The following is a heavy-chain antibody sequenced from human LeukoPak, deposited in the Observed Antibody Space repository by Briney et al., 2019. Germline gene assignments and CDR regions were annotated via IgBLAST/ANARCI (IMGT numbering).Heavy chain of an antibody. Sequence: SETLSLTCSVSGGSISSSSYYWGWIRQPPGKGLEWIGSIYYSGSTYYNPSLKSRVTISVDTSKNQFSLKLSSVTAADTAVYYCARGLGSEQLVLRSFDYWGQGTLVTVSS. CDR1: GGSISSSSYY. CDR2: IYYSGST. D-gene: IGHD6-6*01. CDR3: ARGLGSEQLVLRSFDY. J-gene: IGHJ4*02. V-gene: IGHV4-39*07.